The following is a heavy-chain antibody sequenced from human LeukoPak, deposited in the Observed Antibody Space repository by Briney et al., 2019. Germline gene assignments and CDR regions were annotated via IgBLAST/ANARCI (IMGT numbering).Heavy chain of an antibody. CDR3: ARDRALWDAFDI. V-gene: IGHV4-59*01. CDR1: GGSISSYY. CDR2: IYYSGST. Sequence: SETLSLTCTVSGGSISSYYWSWIRQPPGKGLEWIGYIYYSGSTNYNPSLKSRVTMSVDTSKNQFFLKLSSVTAADTAVYYCARDRALWDAFDIWGQGTMVTVSS. D-gene: IGHD3-10*01. J-gene: IGHJ3*02.